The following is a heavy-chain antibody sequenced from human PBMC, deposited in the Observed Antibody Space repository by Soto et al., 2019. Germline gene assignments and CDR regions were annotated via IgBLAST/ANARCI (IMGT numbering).Heavy chain of an antibody. CDR2: INAGNGNT. D-gene: IGHD3-3*01. Sequence: GASVKVSCKASGYTFTSYAMHWVRQAPGQRLEWMGWINAGNGNTKYSQKFQGRVTITRDTSASTAYMELSSLRSEDTAVYYCARAITIFGVVTMDHGDWFDPWGQGTLVTVSS. CDR1: GYTFTSYA. CDR3: ARAITIFGVVTMDHGDWFDP. J-gene: IGHJ5*02. V-gene: IGHV1-3*01.